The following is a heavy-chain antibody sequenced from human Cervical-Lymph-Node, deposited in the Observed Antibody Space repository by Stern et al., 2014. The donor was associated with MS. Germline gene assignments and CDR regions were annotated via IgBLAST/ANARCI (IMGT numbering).Heavy chain of an antibody. Sequence: VQLEASGAEVAKPGASVKVSCTASGYIFTDYYLHWVRQAPGQGLEWMGRINPKSGGTSYAQSFQGRVTLTRDTSITTAYMDLSRLTSDDTAVYYCTRALRIADRPSPGGHWFDPWGQGTLVIVSS. CDR1: GYIFTDYY. D-gene: IGHD6-6*01. CDR3: TRALRIADRPSPGGHWFDP. CDR2: INPKSGGT. J-gene: IGHJ5*02. V-gene: IGHV1-2*02.